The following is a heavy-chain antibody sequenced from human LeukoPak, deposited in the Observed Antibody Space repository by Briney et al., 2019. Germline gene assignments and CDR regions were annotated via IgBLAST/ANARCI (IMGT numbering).Heavy chain of an antibody. CDR3: ARMSHTGAFDY. J-gene: IGHJ4*02. CDR1: GFTLRRYG. Sequence: PGGSPRLSCAAPGFTLRRYGMKWVRQAPGKGVGWVSYITTSGSTVYYGDSVKGRFTISRDNAKNSLDLQMNSLRDEDTAVYYCARMSHTGAFDYWGQGTLVTVSS. V-gene: IGHV3-48*03. CDR2: ITTSGSTV. D-gene: IGHD3-10*01.